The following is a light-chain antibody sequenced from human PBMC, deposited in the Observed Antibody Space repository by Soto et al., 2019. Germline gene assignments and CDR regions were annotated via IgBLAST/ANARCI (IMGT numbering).Light chain of an antibody. CDR1: SSDVGGYNY. V-gene: IGLV2-14*01. J-gene: IGLJ1*01. Sequence: QSALTQPASVSGSPGQSITISCTGTSSDVGGYNYVSWYQQQSGKAPKLMIHEVSNRPPGVSNRFSGSKSGNTASLTISRLQAEDEPHYYCSSYTSSRAYVFGIGTKVTVL. CDR3: SSYTSSRAYV. CDR2: EVS.